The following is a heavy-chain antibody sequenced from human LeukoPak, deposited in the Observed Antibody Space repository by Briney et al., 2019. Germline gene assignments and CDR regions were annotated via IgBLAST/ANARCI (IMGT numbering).Heavy chain of an antibody. CDR1: GYTFTGYY. V-gene: IGHV1-2*02. D-gene: IGHD5-24*01. CDR3: ARESPPDTAISIRDGYNLGYFDY. Sequence: ASVKVSCKASGYTFTGYYMHWMRQAPGQGLEWMGWINPNSGGTNYAQKFQGRVTMTRDTSISTAYMELSRLRSDDTAVYYCARESPPDTAISIRDGYNLGYFDYWGQGTLVTVSS. CDR2: INPNSGGT. J-gene: IGHJ4*02.